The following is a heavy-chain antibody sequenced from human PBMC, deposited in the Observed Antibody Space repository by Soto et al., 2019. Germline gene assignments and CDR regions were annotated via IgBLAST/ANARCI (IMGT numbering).Heavy chain of an antibody. CDR3: AGRNGYYSGIDY. Sequence: QVQLQQWGAGLLKPSETLSLTCVVYGGSFSGYYWSRIRQPPGTGLEWFGEVNHSGGISYNPSLKSRVTISVDTAKNQFSLKLSSVPAADTAVYYCAGRNGYYSGIDYWGQGTLVTVSS. V-gene: IGHV4-34*02. J-gene: IGHJ4*02. CDR1: GGSFSGYY. CDR2: VNHSGGI. D-gene: IGHD3-22*01.